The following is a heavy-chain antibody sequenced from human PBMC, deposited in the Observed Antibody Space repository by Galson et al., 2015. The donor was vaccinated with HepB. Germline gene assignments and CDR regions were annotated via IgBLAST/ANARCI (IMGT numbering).Heavy chain of an antibody. CDR1: GFTFSSYG. CDR2: ISYDGSNK. V-gene: IGHV3-30*18. D-gene: IGHD2-2*02. J-gene: IGHJ4*02. CDR3: AKDPRDIVVVPAAIRYCSGGSCYSNDY. Sequence: SLRLSCAASGFTFSSYGMHWVRQAPGKGLEWVAVISYDGSNKYYADSVKGRFTISRDNSKNTLYLQMNSLRAEDTAVYYCAKDPRDIVVVPAAIRYCSGGSCYSNDYWGQGTLVTVSS.